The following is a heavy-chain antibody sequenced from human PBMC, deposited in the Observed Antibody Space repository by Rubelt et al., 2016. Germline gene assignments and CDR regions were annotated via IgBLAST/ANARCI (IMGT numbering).Heavy chain of an antibody. D-gene: IGHD3-3*01. Sequence: QVQLVQSGPELKKPGASVKVSCKASGYTFTGYYMHWVRQAPGQGLEWMGRINPNSGGTNYAQKFQGRVTITRDTSARTAYMELSSLGSEDTAVYYCARDHGAENDFWSGYLAWFDPWGQGTLVTVSS. J-gene: IGHJ5*02. CDR2: INPNSGGT. CDR3: ARDHGAENDFWSGYLAWFDP. V-gene: IGHV1-2*06. CDR1: GYTFTGYY.